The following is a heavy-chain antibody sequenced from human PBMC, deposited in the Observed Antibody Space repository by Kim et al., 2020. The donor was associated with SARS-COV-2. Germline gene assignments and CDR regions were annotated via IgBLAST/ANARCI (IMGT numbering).Heavy chain of an antibody. CDR2: IHYTGST. Sequence: SETLSLTCTVSGGSISMYYWSWIRQPPGKGLEWIGYIHYTGSTDYNPSLKSRVTISLGTSKKQFSLKLTSVTAADTAVYYCARVGGYYSGANCYSFDYWG. V-gene: IGHV4-59*01. CDR1: GGSISMYY. CDR3: ARVGGYYSGANCYSFDY. D-gene: IGHD2-15*01. J-gene: IGHJ4*01.